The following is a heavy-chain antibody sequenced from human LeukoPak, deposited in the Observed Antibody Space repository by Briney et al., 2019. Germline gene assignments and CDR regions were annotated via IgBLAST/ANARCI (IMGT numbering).Heavy chain of an antibody. J-gene: IGHJ3*02. Sequence: PGGSLRLSCTNSGPTFNRDWMGWLRQAPGKGLEWLAHIKPDESRIFYADSVKGRFALSRDNAKNSVHLQMNSLRAEDTAVYFCARLILWETSNAFDIWGQGTMATVSS. D-gene: IGHD1-26*01. CDR2: IKPDESRI. V-gene: IGHV3-7*03. CDR1: GPTFNRDW. CDR3: ARLILWETSNAFDI.